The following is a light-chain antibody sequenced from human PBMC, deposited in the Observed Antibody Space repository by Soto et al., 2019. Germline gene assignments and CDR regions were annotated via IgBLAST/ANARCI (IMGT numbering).Light chain of an antibody. CDR1: QSVSSY. CDR3: QQRSNWPT. CDR2: DAS. Sequence: EIVLTQSPATLSLSPGERATLSCRASQSVSSYLAWYQQKPGQAPRLLIYDASNRATGIPARFSGSGSGTDFTLTISSLEPEDFAVYYCQQRSNWPTFGQGTRQE. V-gene: IGKV3-11*01. J-gene: IGKJ5*01.